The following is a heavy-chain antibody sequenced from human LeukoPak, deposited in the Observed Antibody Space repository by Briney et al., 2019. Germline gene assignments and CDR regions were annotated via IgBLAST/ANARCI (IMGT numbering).Heavy chain of an antibody. CDR3: APMTMIRGTRGRNWFDP. D-gene: IGHD3-10*01. Sequence: HAGGSLRLSCAASGFIFSNYEMNWVRQAPGKGLEWISYISGSGGSKLYAVSVKGRFTVSRDNAKNSLFLQMNSLRVEDTAIYYCAPMTMIRGTRGRNWFDPWGQGTLVTVSS. CDR2: ISGSGGSK. V-gene: IGHV3-48*03. CDR1: GFIFSNYE. J-gene: IGHJ5*02.